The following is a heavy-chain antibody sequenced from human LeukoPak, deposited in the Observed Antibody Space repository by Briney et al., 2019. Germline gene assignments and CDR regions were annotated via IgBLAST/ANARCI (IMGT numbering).Heavy chain of an antibody. CDR1: GFTFSSYW. V-gene: IGHV3-7*01. Sequence: GGSLRLSCAASGFTFSSYWMSWGPRAPGKGLGWVANIKQDGSIKYYVDSVKGRLTISRDNAKNSLYLQMNSVRAEDTAVYYCARDRPHKPGIAAAGTSKYFQHWGQGTLVTVSS. CDR2: IKQDGSIK. CDR3: ARDRPHKPGIAAAGTSKYFQH. D-gene: IGHD6-13*01. J-gene: IGHJ1*01.